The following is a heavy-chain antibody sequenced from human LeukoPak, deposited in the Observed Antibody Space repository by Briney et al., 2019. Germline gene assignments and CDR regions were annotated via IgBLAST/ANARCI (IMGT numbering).Heavy chain of an antibody. Sequence: GSLRLSCTASGFNFSSYTMNWVRQAPGKGLEWVSSIGSYSTYIYYADSLKGRFTISRDNAKNSLYLQMNSLRAEDTAVYYCARHRSSWLIDYWGQGTLVTVSS. J-gene: IGHJ4*02. D-gene: IGHD6-6*01. CDR2: IGSYSTYI. CDR1: GFNFSSYT. CDR3: ARHRSSWLIDY. V-gene: IGHV3-21*04.